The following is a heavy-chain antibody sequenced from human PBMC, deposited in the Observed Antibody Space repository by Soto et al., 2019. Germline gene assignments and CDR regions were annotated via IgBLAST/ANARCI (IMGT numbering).Heavy chain of an antibody. CDR3: ARATGYTLDY. V-gene: IGHV3-48*03. Sequence: GGSLRLSCAASGFTFSIYEMNWVRQAPGKGLEWVSYSSSSATTIFYADSVKGRFTISRDNAKNSLYLQMNSLRGEDTAFYYCARATGYTLDYWGQGTLVTVSS. D-gene: IGHD5-12*01. CDR2: SSSSATTI. J-gene: IGHJ4*02. CDR1: GFTFSIYE.